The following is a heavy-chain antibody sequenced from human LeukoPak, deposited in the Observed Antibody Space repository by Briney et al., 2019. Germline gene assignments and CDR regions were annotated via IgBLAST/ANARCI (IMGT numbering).Heavy chain of an antibody. J-gene: IGHJ3*02. Sequence: ASVKVSCKASGYTFTSYDINWVRQATGQGLEWMGWMNPNSGNTGYAQKFQGRVTMARDMSTSTVYMELSSLRSEDTAVYYCARGGHYYDSSDYYYEGDAFGIWGQGTMVTVSS. V-gene: IGHV1-8*02. CDR3: ARGGHYYDSSDYYYEGDAFGI. D-gene: IGHD3-22*01. CDR1: GYTFTSYD. CDR2: MNPNSGNT.